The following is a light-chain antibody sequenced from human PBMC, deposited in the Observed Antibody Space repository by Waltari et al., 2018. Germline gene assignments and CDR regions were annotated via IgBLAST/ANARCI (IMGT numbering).Light chain of an antibody. V-gene: IGLV1-40*01. CDR2: GNS. J-gene: IGLJ3*02. CDR1: SSNIGAGYD. CDR3: QAYDNSLTGSEV. Sequence: QSVLTQPPSVSGAPGQRVTISCTGTSSNIGAGYDVHWSQQLPGTAPKLLIYGNSNRPSGVPDRFSGSKSGTSASLAITGLQAEDEADYYCQAYDNSLTGSEVFGGGTKLTVL.